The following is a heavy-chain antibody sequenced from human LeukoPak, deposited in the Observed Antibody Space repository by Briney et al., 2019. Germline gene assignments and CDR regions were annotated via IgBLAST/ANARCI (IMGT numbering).Heavy chain of an antibody. CDR2: IYYSGST. V-gene: IGHV4-39*01. Sequence: PSETLSLTCTVSGGSISSSSYYWGWIRQPPGKGLEWIGSIYYSGSTYYNPSLKSRVTISVDTSKNQFSLKLSSVTAADTAVYYCARQGPRRSGWYDEGIMDVWGKGTTVTISS. CDR3: ARQGPRRSGWYDEGIMDV. J-gene: IGHJ6*03. D-gene: IGHD6-19*01. CDR1: GGSISSSSYY.